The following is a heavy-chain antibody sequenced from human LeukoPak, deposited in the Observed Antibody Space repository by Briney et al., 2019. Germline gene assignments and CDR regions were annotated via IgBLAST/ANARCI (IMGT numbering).Heavy chain of an antibody. CDR3: ARTVWELLGTYYYYYCMDV. Sequence: ASVKVSCKASGYTFTSYGISWVRQAPGQGLEWMGWISAYNGNTNYAQKLQGRVTMTTDTSTSTAYMELRSLRSDGTAVYYCARTVWELLGTYYYYYCMDVWGQGTTVTVSS. CDR1: GYTFTSYG. D-gene: IGHD1-26*01. CDR2: ISAYNGNT. V-gene: IGHV1-18*01. J-gene: IGHJ6*02.